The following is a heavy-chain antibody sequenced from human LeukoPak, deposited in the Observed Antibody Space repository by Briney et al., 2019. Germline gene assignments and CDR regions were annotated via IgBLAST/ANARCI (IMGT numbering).Heavy chain of an antibody. CDR1: GYTFTRYG. V-gene: IGHV1-18*01. Sequence: GASVKVSCKASGYTFTRYGISWVRQAPGQGLEWMGWISAYNGNTNYAQKLQGRVTMTTDTSTSTAYMELRSLRSDDTAVYYCARVVDYYDSSGYPYYFDYWGQGTLVTVSS. CDR2: ISAYNGNT. CDR3: ARVVDYYDSSGYPYYFDY. D-gene: IGHD3-22*01. J-gene: IGHJ4*02.